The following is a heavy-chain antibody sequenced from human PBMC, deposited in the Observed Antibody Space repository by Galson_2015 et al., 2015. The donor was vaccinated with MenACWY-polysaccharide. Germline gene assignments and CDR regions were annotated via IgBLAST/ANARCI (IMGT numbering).Heavy chain of an antibody. J-gene: IGHJ4*02. CDR1: GFTFDDYA. D-gene: IGHD6-19*01. CDR3: AKDSQWLVGANFDY. CDR2: ISWNSGSI. V-gene: IGHV3-9*01. Sequence: SLRLSCAASGFTFDDYAMLWVRQAPGKGLEWVSGISWNSGSIGYADSVKGRFTISRDNAKNSLYLQMNSLRTEDTALYYCAKDSQWLVGANFDYWGQGTLVTVSS.